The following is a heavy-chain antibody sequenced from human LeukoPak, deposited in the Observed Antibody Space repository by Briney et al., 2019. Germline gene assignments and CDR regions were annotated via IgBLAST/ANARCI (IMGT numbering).Heavy chain of an antibody. Sequence: SETLSLTCSVSGGSISSSGYYWNWIRQPPGKGLEWVGSIYYSGTTYYNSSLKSRVTISEDTSKSRFSLMLTSVTAADTAVSYCARQVSDYFYYYIDVWGEGTTVIVS. CDR1: GGSISSSGYY. CDR3: ARQVSDYFYYYIDV. J-gene: IGHJ6*03. V-gene: IGHV4-39*01. CDR2: IYYSGTT.